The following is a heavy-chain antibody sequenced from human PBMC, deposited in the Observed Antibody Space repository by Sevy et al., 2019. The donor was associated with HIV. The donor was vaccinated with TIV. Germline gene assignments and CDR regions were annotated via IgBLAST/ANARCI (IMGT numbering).Heavy chain of an antibody. J-gene: IGHJ4*02. CDR2: ISSSSITI. CDR1: GFTFSSYS. CDR3: AREFRYYYGSGSYLSLDY. V-gene: IGHV3-48*02. Sequence: GGSLRLSCAASGFTFSSYSMSWVRQAPGKGLEWVSYISSSSITIYYADSVKGRFTISRDNAKNSLYLQMNSLRDEDTAVYYCAREFRYYYGSGSYLSLDYWGQGTLVTVSS. D-gene: IGHD3-10*01.